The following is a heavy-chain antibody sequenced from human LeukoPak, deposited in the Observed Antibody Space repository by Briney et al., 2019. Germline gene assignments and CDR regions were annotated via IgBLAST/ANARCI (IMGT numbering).Heavy chain of an antibody. Sequence: GGSLRLSCAASGITFNSYSMNWVRQAPGKGLEWVSSINDNSHYIYYLDSVKGRFTTSRDNAKNTLYLQMNRLRVEDTAVYYCVCLGLGGLSLDWGQGTLVTVSS. V-gene: IGHV3-21*01. J-gene: IGHJ4*02. CDR3: VCLGLGGLSLD. CDR2: INDNSHYI. D-gene: IGHD3-16*01. CDR1: GITFNSYS.